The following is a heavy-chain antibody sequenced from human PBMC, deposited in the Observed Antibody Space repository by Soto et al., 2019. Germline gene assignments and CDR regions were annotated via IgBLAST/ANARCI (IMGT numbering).Heavy chain of an antibody. V-gene: IGHV7-4-1*01. CDR1: GYTFTSYA. D-gene: IGHD2-15*01. Sequence: QVPLVQSGSALKKPGASVKVSCKASGYTFTSYAMNWVRQAPGQGLEWMGWINTNTGNPTYAQGFTGRFVFSLDTSVSTAYLQICSLNAEDTAVYYCARYSEVVAATLEGFNWFDPWGQGTLVTVSS. CDR3: ARYSEVVAATLEGFNWFDP. CDR2: INTNTGNP. J-gene: IGHJ5*02.